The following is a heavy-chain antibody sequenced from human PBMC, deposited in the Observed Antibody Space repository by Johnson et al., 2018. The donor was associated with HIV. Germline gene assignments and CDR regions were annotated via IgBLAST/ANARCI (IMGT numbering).Heavy chain of an antibody. D-gene: IGHD1-26*01. CDR2: ISYDGSNK. J-gene: IGHJ3*02. CDR1: GFTFSSYA. CDR3: AREFGPWWEPNAAFDI. V-gene: IGHV3-30*04. Sequence: QVQLVESGGGVVQPGRSLRLSCAASGFTFSSYAMHWVRQAPGKGLEWVAVISYDGSNKYYADSVKGLFTISRDNSKNTLYLQMNSLRAEDTAVYYCAREFGPWWEPNAAFDIWGQGTMVTVSS.